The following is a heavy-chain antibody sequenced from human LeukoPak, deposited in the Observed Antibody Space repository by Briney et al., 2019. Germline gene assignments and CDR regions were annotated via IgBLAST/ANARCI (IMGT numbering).Heavy chain of an antibody. CDR2: INPNSGGT. J-gene: IGHJ6*03. CDR1: GYTFTGYY. D-gene: IGHD3-22*01. CDR3: ARAWLGNVGGYDYYYYYMDV. Sequence: GASVKVSCKASGYTFTGYYMHWVRQAPGQGLEWMGWINPNSGGTNYAQKFQGRVTMTRDTSTSTVYMELSSLRSEDTAVYYCARAWLGNVGGYDYYYYYMDVWGKGTTVTISS. V-gene: IGHV1-2*02.